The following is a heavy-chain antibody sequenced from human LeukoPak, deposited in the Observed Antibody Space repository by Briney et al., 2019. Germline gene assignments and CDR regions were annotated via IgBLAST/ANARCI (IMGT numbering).Heavy chain of an antibody. Sequence: SQTLSLTCTVSGGSISSGSYYWSWIRQPAGKGLEWIGRIYTSGSTNYNPSLKSRVTISVDTSKNQFSLKLSSVTAADTAVYCCARDHYRKLAAAIWFDPWGREPWSPSPQ. CDR2: IYTSGST. J-gene: IGHJ5*02. CDR1: GGSISSGSYY. V-gene: IGHV4-61*02. CDR3: ARDHYRKLAAAIWFDP. D-gene: IGHD6-13*01.